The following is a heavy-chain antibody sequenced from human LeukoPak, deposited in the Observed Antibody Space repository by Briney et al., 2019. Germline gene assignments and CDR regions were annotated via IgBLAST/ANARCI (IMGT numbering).Heavy chain of an antibody. CDR1: GGSFSGYY. CDR3: AGGGYYYDSSGYYYVALPPRY. Sequence: SGTLSLTCAVYGGSFSGYYWSWIRQPPGKGLEWIGEINHSGSTNYNPSLKSRVTISVDTFKNQFSLKLSSVTAADTAVYYCAGGGYYYDSSGYYYVALPPRYWGQGTLVTVSS. J-gene: IGHJ4*02. CDR2: INHSGST. D-gene: IGHD3-22*01. V-gene: IGHV4-34*01.